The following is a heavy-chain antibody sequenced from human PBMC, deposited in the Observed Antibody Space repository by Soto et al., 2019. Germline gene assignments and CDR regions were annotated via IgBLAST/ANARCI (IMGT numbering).Heavy chain of an antibody. CDR2: IYYTGTT. D-gene: IGHD6-13*01. CDR1: GGSISSSLSY. V-gene: IGHV4-39*06. Sequence: SETLSLTRSVSGGSISSSLSYWGWIRQPPGKGLEWIGSIYYTGTTYYKPSLKSRVTISLDTSKNQFTLQLTSVTVADTAVYYCATSYGNAWYTYWGQGTQVTVS. J-gene: IGHJ4*02. CDR3: ATSYGNAWYTY.